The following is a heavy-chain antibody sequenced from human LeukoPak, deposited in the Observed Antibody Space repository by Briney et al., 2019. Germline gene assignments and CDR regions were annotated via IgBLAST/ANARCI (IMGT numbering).Heavy chain of an antibody. CDR2: IIPIFGTA. CDR1: GGIFSSYA. D-gene: IGHD5-12*01. J-gene: IGHJ4*02. CDR3: ARRVLRRGYSGYGGLDY. V-gene: IGHV1-69*13. Sequence: SVKVSCKASGGIFSSYAISWVRQAPGQGLEWMGGIIPIFGTANYAQKFQGRVTITADESTSTAYMELSSLRSEDTAVYYCARRVLRRGYSGYGGLDYWGQGTLVTVSS.